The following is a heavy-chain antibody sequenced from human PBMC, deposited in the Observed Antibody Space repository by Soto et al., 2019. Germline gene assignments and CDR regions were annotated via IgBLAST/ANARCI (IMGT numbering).Heavy chain of an antibody. CDR3: ENAGGTEANQFFFDH. CDR1: GFAFSRFG. Sequence: GSLRLSCAASGFAFSRFGMHWVRQAPGKALEWVAFISSDKSDTYSADAVRGRFSISRDNSKNTLFLQMDGLRAEDTAVYYCENAGGTEANQFFFDHWGLATLVTVSS. CDR2: ISSDKSDT. J-gene: IGHJ4*01. D-gene: IGHD3-16*01. V-gene: IGHV3-30*03.